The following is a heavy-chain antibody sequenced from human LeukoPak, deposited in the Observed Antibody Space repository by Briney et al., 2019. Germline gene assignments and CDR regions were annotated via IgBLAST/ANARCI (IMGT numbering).Heavy chain of an antibody. D-gene: IGHD2-2*01. CDR3: ARALGYCSSTSCYSDAFDI. CDR1: GGSISSYY. CDR2: IYYSGST. V-gene: IGHV4-59*01. J-gene: IGHJ3*02. Sequence: PSETLPLTCTVSGGSISSYYWSWIRQPPGKGLEWIGYIYYSGSTNYNPSLKSRVTISVDTSKNQFSLKLSSVTAADTAVYYCARALGYCSSTSCYSDAFDIWGQGTMVTVSS.